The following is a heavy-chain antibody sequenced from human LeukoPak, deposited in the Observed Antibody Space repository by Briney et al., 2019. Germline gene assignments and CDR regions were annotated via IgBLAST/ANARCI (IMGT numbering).Heavy chain of an antibody. CDR1: GGTFSSYA. Sequence: SVKVSCKASGGTFSSYAISWVRQAPGQELEWMVGIIPIFCTANSAQKFQGRVTITTDECTSTAYMELSSLRSEDTAVYYCARDVDYDFWSGYGSPFDPWGQGTLVTVSS. CDR3: ARDVDYDFWSGYGSPFDP. CDR2: IIPIFCTA. V-gene: IGHV1-69*05. J-gene: IGHJ5*02. D-gene: IGHD3-3*01.